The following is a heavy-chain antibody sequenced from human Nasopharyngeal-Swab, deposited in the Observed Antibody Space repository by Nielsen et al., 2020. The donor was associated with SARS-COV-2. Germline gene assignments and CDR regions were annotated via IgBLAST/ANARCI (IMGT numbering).Heavy chain of an antibody. CDR1: EFTFNDYN. CDR2: ISSSGSTI. J-gene: IGHJ3*02. V-gene: IGHV3-11*01. CDR3: ARYQYYYDSSGPAFDI. D-gene: IGHD3-22*01. Sequence: SLKISCTASEFTFNDYNMSWLRQAPGKGLEWVSYISSSGSTIYYADSVKGRFIISRDNAKNSLYLQMNSLRAEDTAVYYCARYQYYYDSSGPAFDIWGQGTMVTVSS.